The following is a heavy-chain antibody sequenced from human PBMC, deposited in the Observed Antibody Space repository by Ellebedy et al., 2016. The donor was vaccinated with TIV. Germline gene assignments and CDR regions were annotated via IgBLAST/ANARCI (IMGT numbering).Heavy chain of an antibody. Sequence: GESLKISXAASGFTFDDYAVHWVRQAPGKSLEWVSLISWDGDTTYFADSVQGRFTISRDNSKNSLYLQMNSLRVEDTASYYCAKDKKSGGTAARWGYDYWGQGTLVTVSS. CDR2: ISWDGDTT. CDR1: GFTFDDYA. D-gene: IGHD6-6*01. CDR3: AKDKKSGGTAARWGYDY. J-gene: IGHJ4*02. V-gene: IGHV3-43D*04.